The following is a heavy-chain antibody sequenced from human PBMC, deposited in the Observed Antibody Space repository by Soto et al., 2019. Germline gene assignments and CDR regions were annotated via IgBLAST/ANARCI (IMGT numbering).Heavy chain of an antibody. CDR1: GGSFSGYY. CDR3: ARRKRKEEELLYYYGMDV. CDR2: IFYNGKT. D-gene: IGHD2-15*01. Sequence: SETLSLTCAVYGGSFSGYYWSWIRQPPGKGLEWIGQIFYNGKTYYNPSLGSRVTMSVDTSKNLFSLSLRSVTAADTAVYYCARRKRKEEELLYYYGMDVWGQGTTVTVSS. J-gene: IGHJ6*02. V-gene: IGHV4-34*12.